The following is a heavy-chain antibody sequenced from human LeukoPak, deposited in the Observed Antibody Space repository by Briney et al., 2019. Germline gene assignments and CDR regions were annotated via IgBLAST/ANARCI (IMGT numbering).Heavy chain of an antibody. V-gene: IGHV4-34*01. Sequence: KPSETLSLTCAVYGGSLSGYYWNWIRQAPEKGLEWIGEINHSGSTNYNPSLKSRVTMSVDTSRNQFSLRLSSVTAADTAVYYCARSYDYLWGSHRYTPTFDSWGQGTLVTVSS. J-gene: IGHJ4*02. CDR2: INHSGST. CDR3: ARSYDYLWGSHRYTPTFDS. D-gene: IGHD3-16*02. CDR1: GGSLSGYY.